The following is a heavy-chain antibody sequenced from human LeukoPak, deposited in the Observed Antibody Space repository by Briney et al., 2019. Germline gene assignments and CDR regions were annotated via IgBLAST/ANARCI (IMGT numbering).Heavy chain of an antibody. CDR1: GGSISSYY. J-gene: IGHJ4*02. CDR3: ARGRATYTFDY. CDR2: IYYSGST. V-gene: IGHV4-59*12. D-gene: IGHD5-24*01. Sequence: SETLSLTCTVSGGSISSYYWSWIRQPPGKGLEWIGYIYYSGSTNYNPSLKSRVTISVDTSKNQFSLKLSSVTAADTAVYYCARGRATYTFDYWGQGTLVTVSS.